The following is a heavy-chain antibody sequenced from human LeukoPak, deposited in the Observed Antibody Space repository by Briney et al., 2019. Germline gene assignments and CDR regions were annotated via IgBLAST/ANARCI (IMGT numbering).Heavy chain of an antibody. D-gene: IGHD3-10*01. V-gene: IGHV3-33*01. CDR2: IWYDGNNK. Sequence: GRSLRLSCAASGFTFSSYGMHWVRQAPGKGLEWVAIIWYDGNNKYYADSLKGRFTISRDNSKNTLYPQINSLRAEDTAVYFCVRDRGSTNYFDYWGQGALVTVSS. J-gene: IGHJ4*02. CDR3: VRDRGSTNYFDY. CDR1: GFTFSSYG.